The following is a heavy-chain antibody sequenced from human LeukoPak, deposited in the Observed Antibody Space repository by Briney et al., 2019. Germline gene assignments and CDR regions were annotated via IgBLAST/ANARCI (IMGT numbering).Heavy chain of an antibody. D-gene: IGHD3-3*01. J-gene: IGHJ3*02. CDR1: GYTFTGYY. CDR3: AIRYYDFWSGPLDAFDI. Sequence: GASVKVSCKASGYTFTGYYMHWVRQAPGQGLEWKGRINPNSGGTNYAQKFQGRVTMTRDTSISTAYMELSRLRSDDTAVYYCAIRYYDFWSGPLDAFDIWGQGTMVTVSS. V-gene: IGHV1-2*06. CDR2: INPNSGGT.